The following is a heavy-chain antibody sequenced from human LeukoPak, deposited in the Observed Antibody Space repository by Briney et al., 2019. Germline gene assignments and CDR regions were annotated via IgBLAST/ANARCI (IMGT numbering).Heavy chain of an antibody. V-gene: IGHV6-1*01. Sequence: SQTLSLTCSVSGDIISSNTATWNWLRQSPSRGLEWRGRTYYRSKLYNDYAVSVKNRIIINPDTSKDQFSLQLNSVTPEDTAVYYCAGIGSYFRHWDQGALVTVSS. D-gene: IGHD1-26*01. CDR3: AGIGSYFRH. CDR1: GDIISSNTAT. CDR2: TYYRSKLYN. J-gene: IGHJ1*01.